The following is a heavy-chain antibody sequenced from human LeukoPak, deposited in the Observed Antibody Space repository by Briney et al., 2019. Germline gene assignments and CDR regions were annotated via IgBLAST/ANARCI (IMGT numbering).Heavy chain of an antibody. CDR3: ARPSPPGDGYNPPDH. J-gene: IGHJ4*02. V-gene: IGHV3-30*04. D-gene: IGHD5-24*01. CDR2: ISHDGRTK. CDR1: GFNFDNFA. Sequence: GKSLTLSCVVSGFNFDNFAMHWDRQPLGKGLEWVAVISHDGRTKYYADSMKGRITISRDNSKNTLFLQMNNLRSEDTAAYFCARPSPPGDGYNPPDHWGQGTLVTVSS.